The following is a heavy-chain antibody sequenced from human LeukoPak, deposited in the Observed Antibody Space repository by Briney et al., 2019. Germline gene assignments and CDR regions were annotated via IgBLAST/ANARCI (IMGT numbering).Heavy chain of an antibody. Sequence: SETLSLTCAVYGGSFSGYYWSWIRQPPGKGLEWIGEINHSGSTNYNPSLKSRVTISVDTSKNQFSLKLSSVTAADTAVYYCVRQRFLEWFPGENAFDIWGQGTMVTVSS. J-gene: IGHJ3*02. D-gene: IGHD3-3*01. CDR3: VRQRFLEWFPGENAFDI. CDR2: INHSGST. CDR1: GGSFSGYY. V-gene: IGHV4-34*01.